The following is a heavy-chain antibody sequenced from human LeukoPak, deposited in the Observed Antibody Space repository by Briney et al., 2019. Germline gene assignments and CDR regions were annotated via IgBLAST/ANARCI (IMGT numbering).Heavy chain of an antibody. CDR2: IYHSGST. D-gene: IGHD2-8*01. V-gene: IGHV4-39*01. CDR3: TRHQWWLAPRNFDY. CDR1: GGSISSSSYY. Sequence: KPSETLSLTCTVSGGSISSSSYYWGWIRQPPGKGLEWIGCIYHSGSTYYNPSLKSRVTISVDTSKNQFSLKLSSVTAADMAVYYCTRHQWWLAPRNFDYWGQGTLVTVSS. J-gene: IGHJ4*02.